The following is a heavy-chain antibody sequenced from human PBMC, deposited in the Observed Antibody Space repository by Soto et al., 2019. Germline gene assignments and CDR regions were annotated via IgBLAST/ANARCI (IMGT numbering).Heavy chain of an antibody. D-gene: IGHD2-2*01. J-gene: IGHJ4*02. CDR2: IQGRDDTT. Sequence: EVQLLESGGGLVQPGGSLTLSCAASGFTFSTYAMGWVRQAPGKGLEWVSTIQGRDDTTFYADSVRGRFTISRDNSNNTMSLQMNTLRGDDTAVYYCAKETDPRCCYGVDYWGQGALVTVSS. CDR1: GFTFSTYA. V-gene: IGHV3-23*01. CDR3: AKETDPRCCYGVDY.